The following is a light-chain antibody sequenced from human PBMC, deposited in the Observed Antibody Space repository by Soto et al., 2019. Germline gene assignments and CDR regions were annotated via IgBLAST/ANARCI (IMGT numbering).Light chain of an antibody. V-gene: IGLV2-14*01. J-gene: IGLJ1*01. Sequence: QSALTRPASVSGSPGQSITISCTGTSSDVGGYDYVSWYQLHPDKVPKFMIYEVTNRPSGVSSRFSGSKSGNTASLTISGLQAEDDADYYCSSYTSSSTLVFGIGTTLTVL. CDR2: EVT. CDR1: SSDVGGYDY. CDR3: SSYTSSSTLV.